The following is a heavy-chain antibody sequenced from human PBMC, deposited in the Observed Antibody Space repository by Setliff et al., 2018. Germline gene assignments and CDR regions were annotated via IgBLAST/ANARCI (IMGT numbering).Heavy chain of an antibody. CDR1: GFTFSSYA. D-gene: IGHD2-2*01. CDR2: ISGSGGST. CDR3: ARTYCSDTSCYDYYYYMDV. J-gene: IGHJ6*03. Sequence: GGSLRLSCAASGFTFSSYAMSWVRQAPGKGLEWVSAISGSGGSTYYADSVKGRFTISRDNSKNTLYLQMNSLRAEDTAGYYCARTYCSDTSCYDYYYYMDVWGKGPRSPSP. V-gene: IGHV3-23*01.